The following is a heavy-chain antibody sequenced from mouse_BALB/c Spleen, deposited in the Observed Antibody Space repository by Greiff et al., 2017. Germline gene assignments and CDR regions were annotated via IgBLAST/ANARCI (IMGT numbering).Heavy chain of an antibody. D-gene: IGHD2-1*01. CDR1: GYAFSSYW. CDR2: IYPGDGDT. V-gene: IGHV1-80*01. Sequence: LQESGAELVRPGSSVKISCKASGYAFSSYWMNWVKQRPGQGLEWIGQIYPGDGDTNYNGKFKGKATLTADKSSSTAYMQLSSLTSEDSAVYFCARYGNYYFDYWGQGTTLTVSS. CDR3: ARYGNYYFDY. J-gene: IGHJ2*01.